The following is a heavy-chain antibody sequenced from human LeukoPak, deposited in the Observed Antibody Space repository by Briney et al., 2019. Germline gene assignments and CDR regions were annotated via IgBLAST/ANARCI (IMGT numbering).Heavy chain of an antibody. CDR1: GYTFTSYG. J-gene: IGHJ6*03. V-gene: IGHV1-8*01. CDR2: MNPNSGNT. Sequence: ASVKVSCKASGYTFTSYGINWVRQATGQGLEWMGWMNPNSGNTGYAQKFQGRVTITRNTSISTAYMELSSLRSEDTAVYYCARRSSSWYPPVGYYYYMDVWGKGTTVTVSS. CDR3: ARRSSSWYPPVGYYYYMDV. D-gene: IGHD6-13*01.